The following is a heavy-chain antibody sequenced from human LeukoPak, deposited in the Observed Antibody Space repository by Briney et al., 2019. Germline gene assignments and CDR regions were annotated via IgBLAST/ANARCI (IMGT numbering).Heavy chain of an antibody. V-gene: IGHV3-7*01. Sequence: GGSLRLSCAASGFTFRSYWMSWVRQAPGTGLEWVANIKQDGSDRNYVTSVRGRFTISRDNSKNILYLEMNSLRADDTGVYYCARRRLEGSSSWYIDYWGQGTLVTVSS. CDR2: IKQDGSDR. CDR3: ARRRLEGSSSWYIDY. J-gene: IGHJ4*02. CDR1: GFTFRSYW. D-gene: IGHD6-13*01.